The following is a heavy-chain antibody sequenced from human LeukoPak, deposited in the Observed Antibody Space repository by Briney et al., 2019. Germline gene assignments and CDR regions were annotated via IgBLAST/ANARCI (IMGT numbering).Heavy chain of an antibody. J-gene: IGHJ3*02. V-gene: IGHV4-4*02. Sequence: SGTLSLTCAVSGGSISSSNWWSWVRQPPGKGLEWIGEIYHSGNTNYNPSLKGRVTISVDKSKNQSSLKLSSVTAADTAVYYCARGLGSGTRAFDIWGQGTMVTVSS. CDR1: GGSISSSNW. CDR2: IYHSGNT. CDR3: ARGLGSGTRAFDI. D-gene: IGHD3-10*01.